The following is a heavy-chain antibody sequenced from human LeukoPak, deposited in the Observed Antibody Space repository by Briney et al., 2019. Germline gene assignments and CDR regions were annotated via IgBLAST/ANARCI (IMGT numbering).Heavy chain of an antibody. Sequence: ASVKVSCKASGYTFTSYGISWVRQAPGQGLEWMGWISAYSGNTNYAQKLQGRVTMTTDTSTSTAYMELRSLRSDDTAVYYCARVRRAAAGPGLFDYWGQGTLVTVSS. CDR1: GYTFTSYG. CDR2: ISAYSGNT. J-gene: IGHJ4*02. D-gene: IGHD6-13*01. CDR3: ARVRRAAAGPGLFDY. V-gene: IGHV1-18*01.